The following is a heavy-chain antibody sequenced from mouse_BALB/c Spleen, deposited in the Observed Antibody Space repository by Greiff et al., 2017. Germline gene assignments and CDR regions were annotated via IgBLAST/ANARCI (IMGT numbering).Heavy chain of an antibody. V-gene: IGHV5-4*02. CDR1: GFTFSDYY. CDR3: ARAYCGYDGAWFAY. Sequence: EVKVVESGGGLVKPGGSLKLSCAATGFTFSDYYMYWVRQTPEKRLEWVATISDGGSYTYYPDSVKGRFTISRDTAKNNLYLQMSSMKSEDTAMYYCARAYCGYDGAWFAYWGQGTLVTVSA. D-gene: IGHD2-14*01. J-gene: IGHJ3*01. CDR2: ISDGGSYT.